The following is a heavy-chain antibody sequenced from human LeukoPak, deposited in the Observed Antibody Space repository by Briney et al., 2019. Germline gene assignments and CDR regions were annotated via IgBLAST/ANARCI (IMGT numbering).Heavy chain of an antibody. Sequence: GGSLRLSCAASGFTFSSYSMNWVRQAPGKGLEWVSYISSRSSTIYYADSVKGRFTISRDNAKNSLYLQMNSLRAEDTAVYYCARDRITMVRGVIRNYFDYWGQGTLVTVSS. CDR3: ARDRITMVRGVIRNYFDY. CDR2: ISSRSSTI. V-gene: IGHV3-48*01. CDR1: GFTFSSYS. J-gene: IGHJ4*02. D-gene: IGHD3-10*01.